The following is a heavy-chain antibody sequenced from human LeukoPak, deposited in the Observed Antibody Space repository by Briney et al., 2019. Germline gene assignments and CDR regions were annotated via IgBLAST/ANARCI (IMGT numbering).Heavy chain of an antibody. CDR3: ARADLYLEGHDY. CDR1: GYTFTGYY. CDR2: INPNSGGT. J-gene: IGHJ4*02. Sequence: GASVKVSCKASGYTFTGYYTHWVRQAPGQGLEWMGWINPNSGGTNYAQKFQGRVTMTRDTSISTAYMELSRLRSDDTAVYYCARADLYLEGHDYWGQGTLVTVSS. D-gene: IGHD5-24*01. V-gene: IGHV1-2*02.